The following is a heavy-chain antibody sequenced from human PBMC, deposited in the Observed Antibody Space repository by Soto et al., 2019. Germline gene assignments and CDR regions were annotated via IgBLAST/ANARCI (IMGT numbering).Heavy chain of an antibody. V-gene: IGHV3-48*01. J-gene: IGHJ4*02. Sequence: GGSLRLSCAASGFTFSSYSMNWVRQAPGKGLEWVSYISSGSSTIYYADAVKGRFTISRDNAKNSLYLQMNSLRVEDTGVYYCARLVYFDSWGQGTLVTVSS. CDR3: ARLVYFDS. CDR2: ISSGSSTI. CDR1: GFTFSSYS.